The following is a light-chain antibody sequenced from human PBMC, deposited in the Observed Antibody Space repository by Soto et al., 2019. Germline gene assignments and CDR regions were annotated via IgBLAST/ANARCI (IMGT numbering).Light chain of an antibody. J-gene: IGKJ2*01. Sequence: DIVMTQSPDSLAVSLGERATINCKSSQSVLYSSNNKNYLAWYQQKPGQPPKLLIYWASIRESGVPDRLSGSGSGTDFTLTISSLQAEDVAVYYCQQYDSTPYTFGQGTKLEIK. V-gene: IGKV4-1*01. CDR2: WAS. CDR3: QQYDSTPYT. CDR1: QSVLYSSNNKNY.